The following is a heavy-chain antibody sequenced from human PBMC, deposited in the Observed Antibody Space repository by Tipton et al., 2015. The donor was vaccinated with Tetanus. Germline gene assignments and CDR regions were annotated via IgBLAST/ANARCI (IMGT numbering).Heavy chain of an antibody. J-gene: IGHJ2*01. CDR1: GFAFSDYY. V-gene: IGHV3-11*01. CDR2: LSSTGTTI. CDR3: ARTSGYFRSGAYIDV. D-gene: IGHD3-10*01. Sequence: GSLRLSCEASGFAFSDYYMAWIRQAPGKGLEWVSYLSSTGTTIYHADSVKGRFTISRDNARNSMYLQMDSLRAEDTALYYCARTSGYFRSGAYIDVWGRGTLVTVSS.